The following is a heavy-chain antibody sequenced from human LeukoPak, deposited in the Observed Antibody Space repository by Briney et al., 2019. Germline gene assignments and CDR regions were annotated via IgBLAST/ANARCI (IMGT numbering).Heavy chain of an antibody. D-gene: IGHD2-2*01. J-gene: IGHJ4*02. CDR2: INPNSGGT. Sequence: GASVKVSCKASGYTFTGYYMHWVRQAPGQGLEWMGSINPNSGGTNYAQKFHGRVTMTRDTSISTAYMELSSLRSDDTAVYYCARDQYCTSTSCYPYFDYRGQGTLVTVSS. V-gene: IGHV1-2*02. CDR1: GYTFTGYY. CDR3: ARDQYCTSTSCYPYFDY.